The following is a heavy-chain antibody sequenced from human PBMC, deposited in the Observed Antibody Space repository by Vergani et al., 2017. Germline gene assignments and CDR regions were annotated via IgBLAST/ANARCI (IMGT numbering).Heavy chain of an antibody. CDR3: ARKVGTAVTTSWFDP. D-gene: IGHD4-17*01. CDR1: GGSISSSSYY. Sequence: QLQLQESGPGLVKPSETLSLTCTVSGGSISSSSYYWGWLRQPPGKGLEWIGSIYYSGSTYYNPSLKSRVTISVDTSQNQFSLKLSSVTAADTAVYYCARKVGTAVTTSWFDPWGQGTLVTVSS. V-gene: IGHV4-39*01. J-gene: IGHJ5*02. CDR2: IYYSGST.